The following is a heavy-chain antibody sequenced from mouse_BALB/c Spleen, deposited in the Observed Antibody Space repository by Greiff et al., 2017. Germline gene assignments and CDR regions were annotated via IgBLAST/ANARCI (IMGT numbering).Heavy chain of an antibody. D-gene: IGHD1-1*01. CDR1: GYSFTGYN. CDR2: IDPYNGGT. J-gene: IGHJ2*01. V-gene: IGHV1S135*01. Sequence: VQLQQSGPELGKPGASVKISCKASGYSFTGYNMYWVKQSHRKSLEWIGYIDPYNGGTSYNQKSKGKATLTVDKSSSTAYMHLNSLTSEDSAIYYCARSAGYYYGSLDYWGQGTTLTVSS. CDR3: ARSAGYYYGSLDY.